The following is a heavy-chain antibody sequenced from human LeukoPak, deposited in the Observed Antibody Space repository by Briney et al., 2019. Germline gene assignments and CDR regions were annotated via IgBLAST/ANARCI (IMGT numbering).Heavy chain of an antibody. D-gene: IGHD5-18*01. CDR2: INWNGRIT. Sequence: GGSLRLSCAASGFTFDDYAMNWVRQVPGRGLEWVSGINWNGRITEYADSVKDRFTISRQSTKNSLYLYMNNLGGEDTALYFCARGSVQLWLRDTYYYMDVWGKGTTVTVSS. CDR3: ARGSVQLWLRDTYYYMDV. V-gene: IGHV3-20*04. CDR1: GFTFDDYA. J-gene: IGHJ6*03.